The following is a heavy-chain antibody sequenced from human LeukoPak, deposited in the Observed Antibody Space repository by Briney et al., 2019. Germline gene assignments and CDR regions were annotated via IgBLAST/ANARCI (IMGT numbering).Heavy chain of an antibody. D-gene: IGHD3-3*01. J-gene: IGHJ4*02. V-gene: IGHV3-7*01. CDR2: IKQDGSEK. CDR1: GFTFSSYW. Sequence: PGGSLRLSCAASGFTFSSYWMSWVRQAPGKGLEWVAHIKQDGSEKYYVDSVKGRFTISRDNAKNSLYLQMNSLRAEDTAVYYCARWGYDFWSGYPGYFDYWGQGTLVTVSS. CDR3: ARWGYDFWSGYPGYFDY.